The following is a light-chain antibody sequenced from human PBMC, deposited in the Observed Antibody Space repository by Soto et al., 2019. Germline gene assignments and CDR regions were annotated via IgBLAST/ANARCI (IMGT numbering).Light chain of an antibody. CDR2: EVS. CDR1: SIDVGGYNY. J-gene: IGLJ2*01. CDR3: SSYAGSNNYVV. V-gene: IGLV2-8*01. Sequence: QSALTQPPSASGSPGQSVTISCTGTSIDVGGYNYVSWYQQHPGKAPKLMIYEVSKRPSGVPDRFSGSKSGNTASLTVSGLQAEDGADYYCSSYAGSNNYVVFGGGTKLTVL.